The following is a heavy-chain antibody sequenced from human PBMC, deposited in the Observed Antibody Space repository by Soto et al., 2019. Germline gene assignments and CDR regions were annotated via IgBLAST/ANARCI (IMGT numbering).Heavy chain of an antibody. CDR2: IYYSGST. V-gene: IGHV4-39*01. CDR1: GGSISSSSFY. J-gene: IGHJ5*02. Sequence: PSETLSLTCTVSGGSISSSSFYWGWIRQSPGKGLEYIGSIYYSGSTYYNPSLKSRVTIYVDTSRNQFSLKLSSVTAADTAVYYCARRFKSRSYCFDPRGQGTLLTLS. D-gene: IGHD3-10*01. CDR3: ARRFKSRSYCFDP.